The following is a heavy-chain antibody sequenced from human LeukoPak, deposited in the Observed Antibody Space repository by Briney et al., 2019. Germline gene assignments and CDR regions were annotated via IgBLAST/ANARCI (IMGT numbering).Heavy chain of an antibody. J-gene: IGHJ4*02. V-gene: IGHV3-23*01. D-gene: IGHD1-26*01. CDR2: ISGSGGST. CDR3: AKDRSAARVGATPTYYFDY. Sequence: PGGSLRLSCAASGFIFSSYAMNWVRQAPGKGLEWVSGISGSGGSTYYADSVKGRFTISRDNSKNTLYLQMNSLRAEDTAVYYCAKDRSAARVGATPTYYFDYWGQGTLVTVSS. CDR1: GFIFSSYA.